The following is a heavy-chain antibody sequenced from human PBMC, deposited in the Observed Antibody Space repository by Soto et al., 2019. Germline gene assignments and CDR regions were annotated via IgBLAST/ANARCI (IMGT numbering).Heavy chain of an antibody. CDR3: ARERIVVVPAVYYYYYYMDV. V-gene: IGHV3-66*01. CDR2: IYSGGST. D-gene: IGHD2-2*01. CDR1: GFTFSSYA. J-gene: IGHJ6*03. Sequence: GGSLRLSCSASGFTFSSYAMHWVRQAPGKGLEWVSVIYSGGSTYYADSVKGRFTISRDNSKNTLYLQMNSLRAEDTVVYYCARERIVVVPAVYYYYYYMDVWGKGTTVTVSS.